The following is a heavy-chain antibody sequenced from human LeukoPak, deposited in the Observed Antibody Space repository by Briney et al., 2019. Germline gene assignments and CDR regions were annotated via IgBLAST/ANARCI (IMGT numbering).Heavy chain of an antibody. CDR2: IIPILGIA. D-gene: IGHD3-22*01. V-gene: IGHV1-69*04. J-gene: IGHJ4*02. Sequence: SVKVSCKASGGTFSSYAISWVRQAPGQGLEWMGRIIPILGIANYAQKFQGRVTITADKSTSTAYMELSSLRSEDTAVYYCASPKDDSSGYYLYYFVYWGQGTLVTVSS. CDR3: ASPKDDSSGYYLYYFVY. CDR1: GGTFSSYA.